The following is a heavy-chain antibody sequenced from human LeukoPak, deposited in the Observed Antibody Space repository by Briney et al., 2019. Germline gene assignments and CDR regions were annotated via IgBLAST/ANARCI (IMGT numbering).Heavy chain of an antibody. J-gene: IGHJ4*02. D-gene: IGHD1-26*01. Sequence: GGSLRLSCAASGFTFSSYAMHWVRQAPGKGLEYVSAISSNGGSTYYANSVKGRFTISRDNSKNTLYLQMGSLRAEDMAVYYCARDLVGATGEYWGQGTLVTVSS. CDR1: GFTFSSYA. CDR2: ISSNGGST. V-gene: IGHV3-64*01. CDR3: ARDLVGATGEY.